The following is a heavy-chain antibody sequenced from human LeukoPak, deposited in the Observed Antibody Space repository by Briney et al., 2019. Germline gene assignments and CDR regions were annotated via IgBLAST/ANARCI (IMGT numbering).Heavy chain of an antibody. CDR1: GYTFTSYG. CDR3: ARDRRIVVVTNNWFDP. D-gene: IGHD3-22*01. J-gene: IGHJ5*02. Sequence: GASVKVSCKASGYTFTSYGISWVRQAPGQGLEWMGWISAYNGNTNYAQKLQGRVTMTTDTSTSTAYMELRSLRSDDTAVYYCARDRRIVVVTNNWFDPGGQGTLVTVSS. V-gene: IGHV1-18*01. CDR2: ISAYNGNT.